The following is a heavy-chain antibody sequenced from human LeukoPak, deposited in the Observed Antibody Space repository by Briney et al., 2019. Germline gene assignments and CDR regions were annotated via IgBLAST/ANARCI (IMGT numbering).Heavy chain of an antibody. D-gene: IGHD2-15*01. J-gene: IGHJ4*02. Sequence: PGGSLRLSCAASGFTFTSYWMHWVRHAPGKGLVWVSRINSDGSSTTYADSVKGRFTISRDNAKNTLYLQMHSLRDEDTAVYFCARGGSGYCSGGSCYPFDYWGQGTLVTVSS. CDR2: INSDGSST. CDR3: ARGGSGYCSGGSCYPFDY. V-gene: IGHV3-74*01. CDR1: GFTFTSYW.